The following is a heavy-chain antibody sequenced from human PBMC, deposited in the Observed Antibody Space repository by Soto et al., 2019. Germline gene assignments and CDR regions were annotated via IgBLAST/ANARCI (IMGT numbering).Heavy chain of an antibody. CDR2: IIPIFDAT. J-gene: IGHJ4*02. CDR1: GGTFSRHS. CDR3: ARDLTAVRGS. D-gene: IGHD3-10*01. Sequence: QVQMVQSGAEVKKPGSSARVSCKVSGGTFSRHSISWVRQAPGQGLEWMGGIIPIFDATQYAQKFQGRLTVTADESTSSFHRGLSGLRPEDTAIYYCARDLTAVRGSWGQGTLVTVS. V-gene: IGHV1-69*01.